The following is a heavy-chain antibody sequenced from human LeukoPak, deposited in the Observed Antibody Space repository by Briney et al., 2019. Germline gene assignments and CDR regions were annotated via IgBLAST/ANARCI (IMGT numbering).Heavy chain of an antibody. D-gene: IGHD6-19*01. J-gene: IGHJ4*02. V-gene: IGHV1-69*06. CDR3: ARAQGYSSGWYKDFDY. CDR2: IIPIFGTA. Sequence: ASVKVSCKASGGTFSSYAISWVRQAPGQGLEWMGGIIPIFGTANYAQKFQGRVTITADKSTSTAYMELSSLRSEDTAVYYCARAQGYSSGWYKDFDYWGQGTLVTVSS. CDR1: GGTFSSYA.